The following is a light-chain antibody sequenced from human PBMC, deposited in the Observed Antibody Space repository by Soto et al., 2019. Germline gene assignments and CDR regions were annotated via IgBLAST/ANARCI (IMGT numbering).Light chain of an antibody. V-gene: IGKV3-20*01. CDR3: QQYAWPPLT. Sequence: IVLTQSPGTLSLSPGERATLSCRASQSVPRSYLAWYQQRPGQAPTLLIYDASNRATGIPDRFSGSESGKDFTVTISSLEPEDFAVYYCQQYAWPPLTFGQGTRLEI. J-gene: IGKJ5*01. CDR1: QSVPRSY. CDR2: DAS.